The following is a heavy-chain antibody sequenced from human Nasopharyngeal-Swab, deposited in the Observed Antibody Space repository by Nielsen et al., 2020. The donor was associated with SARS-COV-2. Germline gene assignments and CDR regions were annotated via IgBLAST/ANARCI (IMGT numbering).Heavy chain of an antibody. CDR1: GYTFTSYA. J-gene: IGHJ6*03. D-gene: IGHD5-18*01. Sequence: GESLKVSCKASGYTFTSYAMHWVRQAPGQRLEWVGWINAGNGNTKYSQKFQGRVTITRDTSASTAYMELSSLRSEDTAVYYCARDYYSYGQYYYYYMDVWGKGTTVTVSS. CDR3: ARDYYSYGQYYYYYMDV. V-gene: IGHV1-3*01. CDR2: INAGNGNT.